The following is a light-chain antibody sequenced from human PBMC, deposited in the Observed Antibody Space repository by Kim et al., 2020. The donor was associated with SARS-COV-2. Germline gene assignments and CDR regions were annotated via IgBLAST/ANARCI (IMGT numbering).Light chain of an antibody. J-gene: IGLJ3*02. CDR2: TVT. Sequence: QSITISCTGTSNDIGPYNYVSWFQQHPGKAPQLMIYTVTERPSGVSSRFSGSKSGNTASLTISGLQAEDEADYYCFSFTTAATWVFGGGTQLTVL. V-gene: IGLV2-14*03. CDR1: SNDIGPYNY. CDR3: FSFTTAATWV.